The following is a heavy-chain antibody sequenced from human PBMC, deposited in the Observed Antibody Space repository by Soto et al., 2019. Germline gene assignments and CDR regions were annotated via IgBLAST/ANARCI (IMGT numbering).Heavy chain of an antibody. J-gene: IGHJ4*02. V-gene: IGHV3-33*01. Sequence: GGSLRLSCAASGFTFSGYVMHWVRQAPGKGLEWVAVIWYDGSNKYYADSVKGRFTISRDNSKNTLYLQMNSLRAEDTAVYYCARDRSGYYYDSSGPFDYWGQGTLVTVSS. CDR1: GFTFSGYV. CDR2: IWYDGSNK. CDR3: ARDRSGYYYDSSGPFDY. D-gene: IGHD3-22*01.